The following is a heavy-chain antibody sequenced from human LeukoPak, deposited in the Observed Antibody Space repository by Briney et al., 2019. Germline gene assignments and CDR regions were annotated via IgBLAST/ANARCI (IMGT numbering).Heavy chain of an antibody. CDR3: ARGAYSGSVLFDY. V-gene: IGHV4-30-4*01. CDR1: GGSISSGDYY. D-gene: IGHD1-26*01. Sequence: SETLSLTCTVSGGSISSGDYYWSWIRQPPGKGLEWIGHIYYSGSTYYNPSLKSRVTISVDTSKNQFSLKLSSVTAADTAVYYCARGAYSGSVLFDYWGQGTLVTVSS. CDR2: IYYSGST. J-gene: IGHJ4*02.